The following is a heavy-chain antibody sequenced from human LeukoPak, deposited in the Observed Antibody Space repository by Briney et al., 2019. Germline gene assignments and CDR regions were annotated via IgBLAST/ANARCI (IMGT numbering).Heavy chain of an antibody. Sequence: PGGSLRLSCAASGFTFSSYSMNWVRQAPGKGLEWVANIKQDGSEKYYVDSVKGRFTISRDNAKNSLYLQMNSLRAEDTAVYYCARDRRVGTRSTYFDYWGQGTLVTVSS. D-gene: IGHD5-12*01. J-gene: IGHJ4*02. CDR3: ARDRRVGTRSTYFDY. V-gene: IGHV3-7*01. CDR2: IKQDGSEK. CDR1: GFTFSSYS.